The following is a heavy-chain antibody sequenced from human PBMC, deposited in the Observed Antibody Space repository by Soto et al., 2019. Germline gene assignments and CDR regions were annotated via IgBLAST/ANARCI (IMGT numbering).Heavy chain of an antibody. CDR3: ARVDYIPYYFDY. CDR2: FSYSGST. Sequence: SETLSLTCTVSGGSISTYYWSWIRQPPGKGLEWIGYFSYSGSTSYNPSLKSRVTISVDTSKNQFSLKLSSVTAADTAVYYCARVDYIPYYFDYWGQGTLVTVSS. J-gene: IGHJ4*01. V-gene: IGHV4-59*01. CDR1: GGSISTYY. D-gene: IGHD4-4*01.